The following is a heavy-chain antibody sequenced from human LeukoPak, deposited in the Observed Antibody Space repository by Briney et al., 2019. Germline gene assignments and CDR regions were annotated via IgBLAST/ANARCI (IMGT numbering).Heavy chain of an antibody. J-gene: IGHJ4*02. Sequence: GGSLRLSCAASGFTFSSFWMTWVRQAPGKRLEYVANIKQDGTDKYYVGSVKGRFTISRDNAKNSLYPQMSSLRAEDTAAYYCARGRWGSGYYFDYWSQGTLVTVSS. D-gene: IGHD6-25*01. CDR1: GFTFSSFW. CDR2: IKQDGTDK. V-gene: IGHV3-7*01. CDR3: ARGRWGSGYYFDY.